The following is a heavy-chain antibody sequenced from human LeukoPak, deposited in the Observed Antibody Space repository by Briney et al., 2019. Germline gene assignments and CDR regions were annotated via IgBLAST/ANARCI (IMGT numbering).Heavy chain of an antibody. V-gene: IGHV4-59*01. D-gene: IGHD6-19*01. J-gene: IGHJ4*02. CDR2: IYYSGST. CDR1: GGSISSYY. CDR3: ARARSGWYGDYFDY. Sequence: SETLSLTCTVSGGSISSYYWSWVRQPPGKGLEWIGYIYYSGSTNYNPSLKSRVNISVDTYKKEFSLKLSSVTAADTAVYYCARARSGWYGDYFDYWGQGTLVTVSS.